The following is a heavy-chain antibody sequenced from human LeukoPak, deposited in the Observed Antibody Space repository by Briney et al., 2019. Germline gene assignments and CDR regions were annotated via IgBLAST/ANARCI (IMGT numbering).Heavy chain of an antibody. J-gene: IGHJ4*02. CDR1: GGSFSGYY. CDR3: ARQRKAEKKRVTMIVVALPGPIDS. V-gene: IGHV4-34*01. Sequence: PSETLSLTCAVYGGSFSGYYWSWIRQPPGKGLEWIGEINHSGSTNYNPSLKSRVTISVDTSKNQFSLKLSSVTAADTAVYYCARQRKAEKKRVTMIVVALPGPIDSWGQGTLVTVSS. D-gene: IGHD3-22*01. CDR2: INHSGST.